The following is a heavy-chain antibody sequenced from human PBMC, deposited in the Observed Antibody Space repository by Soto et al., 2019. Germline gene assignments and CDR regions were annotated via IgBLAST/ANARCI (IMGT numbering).Heavy chain of an antibody. J-gene: IGHJ4*02. D-gene: IGHD4-4*01. V-gene: IGHV3-21*01. Sequence: EVQLVESGGGRVTPGGSLRLSCSASGFTFSSYSMHWVRQAPGKGLEWVSSISYTSTYIYYAESLKGRFTISRDNAQNSLYLQMDSLRADDTAVYYCARTARGAVTTGYFDSWGQGTLVSVSS. CDR3: ARTARGAVTTGYFDS. CDR1: GFTFSSYS. CDR2: ISYTSTYI.